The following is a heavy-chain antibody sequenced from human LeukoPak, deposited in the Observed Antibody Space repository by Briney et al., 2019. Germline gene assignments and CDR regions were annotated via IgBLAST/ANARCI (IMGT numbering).Heavy chain of an antibody. V-gene: IGHV4-59*01. CDR1: GGSISSYY. Sequence: SETLSLTCTVSGGSISSYYWSWIRQPPGKGLEWFGYIYYSGSTNYNPSPKSRATISVDTSKNQFSLKLSSVTAADTAVYYCAREGSVVGFDPWGQGTRVTVSS. D-gene: IGHD6-25*01. CDR2: IYYSGST. J-gene: IGHJ5*02. CDR3: AREGSVVGFDP.